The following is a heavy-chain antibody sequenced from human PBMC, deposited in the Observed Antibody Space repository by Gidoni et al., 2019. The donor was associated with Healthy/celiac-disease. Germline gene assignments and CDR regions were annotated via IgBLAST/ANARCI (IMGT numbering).Heavy chain of an antibody. CDR1: GFTFDDYA. J-gene: IGHJ4*02. CDR2: ISWNSGSI. CDR3: AKDLGGGILRSPDTLQPRFDY. D-gene: IGHD3-9*01. Sequence: EVQLVESGGGLVQPGRSLRLSCAASGFTFDDYAMPWVRQAPGKGLEWVSGISWNSGSIGYADSVKGRFTISRDNAKNSLYLQMNSLRAEDTALYYCAKDLGGGILRSPDTLQPRFDYWGQGTLVTVSS. V-gene: IGHV3-9*01.